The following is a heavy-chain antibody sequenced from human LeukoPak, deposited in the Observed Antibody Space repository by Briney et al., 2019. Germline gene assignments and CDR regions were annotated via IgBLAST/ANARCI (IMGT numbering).Heavy chain of an antibody. CDR2: IANDGISA. D-gene: IGHD7-27*01. CDR3: AREPNLGLYYFDY. CDR1: SSTISNYR. Sequence: PGGSLRLSCAASSSTISNYRKHWVRQPPRKRLVRVSLIANDGISATYADSVKGRFTIYRDNAENTLYLQMNSLRAEDAAMYYCAREPNLGLYYFDYGGQGTLVSVSS. J-gene: IGHJ4*02. V-gene: IGHV3-74*01.